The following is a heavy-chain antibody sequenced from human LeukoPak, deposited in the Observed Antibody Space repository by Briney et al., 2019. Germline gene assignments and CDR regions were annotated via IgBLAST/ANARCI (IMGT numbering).Heavy chain of an antibody. V-gene: IGHV1-2*02. CDR3: ARGGTLIRRDGYNLVY. CDR2: INPNSGGT. J-gene: IGHJ4*02. CDR1: GYTFTGYY. D-gene: IGHD5-24*01. Sequence: ASVKVSCKASGYTFTGYYMHWVRQAPGQGLEWMGWINPNSGGTNYAQKFQGRVTMTRDTSISTAYMELSRLRSDDTAVYYCARGGTLIRRDGYNLVYWGQGTLVTVSS.